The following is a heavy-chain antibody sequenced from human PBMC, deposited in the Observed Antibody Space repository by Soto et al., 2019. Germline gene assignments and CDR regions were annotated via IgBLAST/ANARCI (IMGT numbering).Heavy chain of an antibody. J-gene: IGHJ4*02. V-gene: IGHV3-9*01. Sequence: EAQLVESGGGLVQPGRSLRLSCVGSGFIFDDFAIHWVWQAPGKGLEWVSGISWISDSIGYADSVKGRFTISRDNAKNALYLQMNSLRVEDTALYYCTKVGGLYDFWSGPLHFDLWGQGTLVTVSS. CDR2: ISWISDSI. D-gene: IGHD3-3*01. CDR1: GFIFDDFA. CDR3: TKVGGLYDFWSGPLHFDL.